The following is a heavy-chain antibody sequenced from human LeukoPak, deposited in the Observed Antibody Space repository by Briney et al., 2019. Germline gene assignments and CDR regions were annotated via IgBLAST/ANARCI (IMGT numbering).Heavy chain of an antibody. Sequence: PGGSLRLSCAASGFTFSSYAMSWVRQAPGKGLEWVSAISGSGGSTYYADSVKGRFTISRDNSKNTLYLQMNSLRAEDTAVYYCAKDSDFWSGYYGDYWGQGTLVTVSS. CDR3: AKDSDFWSGYYGDY. CDR1: GFTFSSYA. D-gene: IGHD3-3*01. V-gene: IGHV3-23*01. J-gene: IGHJ4*02. CDR2: ISGSGGST.